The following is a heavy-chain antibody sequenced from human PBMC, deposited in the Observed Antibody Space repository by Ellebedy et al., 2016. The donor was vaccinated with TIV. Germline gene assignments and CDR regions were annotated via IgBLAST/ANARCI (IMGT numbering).Heavy chain of an antibody. CDR1: GYTFPSYY. CDR2: INPRGGSS. D-gene: IGHD2-2*01. CDR3: ARGKDIVVVPAAAYYYYGMDV. V-gene: IGHV1-46*01. J-gene: IGHJ6*02. Sequence: AASVQVSCKASGYTFPSYYMHWARQAPGQGLEWMGIINPRGGSSSYAQKFQGRVTMTRDTSTSTVYMELSSLRSEDTAVYYCARGKDIVVVPAAAYYYYGMDVWGQGTTVTVSS.